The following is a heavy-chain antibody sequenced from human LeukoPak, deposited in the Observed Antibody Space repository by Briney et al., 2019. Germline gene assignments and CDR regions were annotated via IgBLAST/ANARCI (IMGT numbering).Heavy chain of an antibody. D-gene: IGHD6-19*01. CDR2: IHTSGST. V-gene: IGHV4-4*07. Sequence: SETLSLTCTVSGGSISGYYWSWIRQPAGKGLEWIGRIHTSGSTNYNPSLKIRVTMAVDTSKNQFSLRVSSVTAADTAMYYCARGAAVAGLLFDYWGQGTLVTVSS. CDR1: GGSISGYY. CDR3: ARGAAVAGLLFDY. J-gene: IGHJ4*02.